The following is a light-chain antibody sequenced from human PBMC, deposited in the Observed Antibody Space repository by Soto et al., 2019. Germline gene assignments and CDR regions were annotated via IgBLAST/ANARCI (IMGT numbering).Light chain of an antibody. CDR3: QQYNSYSWT. J-gene: IGKJ1*01. Sequence: DIQMTQSPSSLSASVGDRVTITCQASQDISNYLNWYQQKPGTAPKVLIYHASNLQSGVPSRFSGSGSGTEFTLTISSLQPDDFATYYCQQYNSYSWTFGQGTKVDNK. V-gene: IGKV1-16*01. CDR2: HAS. CDR1: QDISNY.